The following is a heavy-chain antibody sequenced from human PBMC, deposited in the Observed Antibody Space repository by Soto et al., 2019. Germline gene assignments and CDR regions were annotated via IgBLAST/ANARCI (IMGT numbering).Heavy chain of an antibody. Sequence: ASVKVSCKASGYTFTSYYMHWVRQAPGQGLEWMGIINPSGGSTSYAQKFQGRVTMTRDTSTSTVYMELSSLRSEDTAVYYCASLGYSSIRPGAFDIWGQGTMVTVSS. V-gene: IGHV1-46*01. J-gene: IGHJ3*02. CDR1: GYTFTSYY. CDR2: INPSGGST. CDR3: ASLGYSSIRPGAFDI. D-gene: IGHD6-13*01.